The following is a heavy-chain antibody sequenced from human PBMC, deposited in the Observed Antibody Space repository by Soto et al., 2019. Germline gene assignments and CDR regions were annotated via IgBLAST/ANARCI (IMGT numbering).Heavy chain of an antibody. D-gene: IGHD1-1*01. J-gene: IGHJ6*02. V-gene: IGHV1-3*01. Sequence: ASVKLSFKASVYTLTTHAMHWLRQAPGQSLEWMGWIDGGTGQTKHSQRFQGRVNITRDTSASTAYMELRSLRSEDTAVYYCARAKGMEENYYHYGLDICGQGTTVTVSS. CDR3: ARAKGMEENYYHYGLDI. CDR1: VYTLTTHA. CDR2: IDGGTGQT.